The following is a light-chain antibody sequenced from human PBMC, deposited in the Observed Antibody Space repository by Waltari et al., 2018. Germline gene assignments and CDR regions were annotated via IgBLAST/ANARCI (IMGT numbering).Light chain of an antibody. CDR2: RAS. CDR1: QSVLYSSNNKNY. V-gene: IGKV4-1*01. Sequence: DIVMTQSPDSLAVSLGERATINCKSSQSVLYSSNNKNYLAWYQQKPGQPPKLLIYRASTRESGVPDRFSGSGSGTDFTLTINSLQAEDVAVYYCQQYYNTPFTFAPGTKVEFK. J-gene: IGKJ3*01. CDR3: QQYYNTPFT.